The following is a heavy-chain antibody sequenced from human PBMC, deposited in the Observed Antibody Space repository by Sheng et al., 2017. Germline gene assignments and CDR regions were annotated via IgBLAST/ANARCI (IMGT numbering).Heavy chain of an antibody. D-gene: IGHD3-10*01. CDR3: AKDMLFRGSQRWLQSGAFDI. CDR2: ISWNSGSI. Sequence: EVQLVESGGGLVQPGRSLRLSCAASGFTFDDYAMHWVRQAPGKGLEWVSGISWNSGSIGYADSVKGRFTISRDNAKNSLYLQMNSLRAEDMALYYCAKDMLFRGSQRWLQSGAFDIWGQGTMVTVSS. J-gene: IGHJ3*02. CDR1: GFTFDDYA. V-gene: IGHV3-9*03.